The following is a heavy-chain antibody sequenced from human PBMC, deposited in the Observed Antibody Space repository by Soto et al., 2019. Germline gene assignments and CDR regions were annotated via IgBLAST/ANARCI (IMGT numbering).Heavy chain of an antibody. V-gene: IGHV3-23*01. Sequence: PGGSLRLSCAASGFTFSSYAMSWVRQAPGKGLEWVSSISGNGGTTYYADSVKGRFTISRDNSKNTLYLQMNSLRAEDTAVYYCANDDDGCGYLPDYFDSRGLGTLVTVSA. J-gene: IGHJ4*02. CDR1: GFTFSSYA. CDR3: ANDDDGCGYLPDYFDS. D-gene: IGHD6-25*01. CDR2: ISGNGGTT.